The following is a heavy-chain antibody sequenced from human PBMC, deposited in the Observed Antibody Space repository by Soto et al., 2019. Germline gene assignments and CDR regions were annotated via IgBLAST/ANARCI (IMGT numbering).Heavy chain of an antibody. D-gene: IGHD3-16*01. Sequence: GGPLRLSCAASGFTFDDYTMHWVRQAPGKGLEWVSLISWDGGSTYYADSVKGRFTISRDNSKNSLYLQMNSLRTEDTALYYCAKDPQSRGRWLEFCPSGGGGFEYWGQGTLVTVSS. CDR3: AKDPQSRGRWLEFCPSGGGGFEY. CDR1: GFTFDDYT. CDR2: ISWDGGST. J-gene: IGHJ4*02. V-gene: IGHV3-43*01.